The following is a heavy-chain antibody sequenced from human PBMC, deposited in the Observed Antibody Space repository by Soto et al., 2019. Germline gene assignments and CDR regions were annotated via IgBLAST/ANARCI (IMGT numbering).Heavy chain of an antibody. V-gene: IGHV3-30*18. D-gene: IGHD5-12*01. CDR1: GFTFSSFG. CDR2: ASYDGSYK. Sequence: GGSLRLSCAASGFTFSSFGMHWVRQAPGKGLEWVAVASYDGSYKYYADSVKGRFTISRDNSKNTLYLQMNSLRAEDTAVYYCAKERSVVATTPDFDYWGQGTLVTVSA. J-gene: IGHJ4*02. CDR3: AKERSVVATTPDFDY.